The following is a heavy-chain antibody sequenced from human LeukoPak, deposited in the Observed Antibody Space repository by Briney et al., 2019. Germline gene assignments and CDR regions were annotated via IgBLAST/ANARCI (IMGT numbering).Heavy chain of an antibody. Sequence: SETLSLTCTVSGGSISSYYWSWIRQPPGKGLEWIGYIYYSGSTNYNPSLKSRVTISVDTSKNQFSLKLSSVTAADTAVYYCARNAGGLGAGLLWFGDRWFDPWGQGTLVTVSS. V-gene: IGHV4-59*08. CDR3: ARNAGGLGAGLLWFGDRWFDP. CDR1: GGSISSYY. D-gene: IGHD3-10*01. CDR2: IYYSGST. J-gene: IGHJ5*02.